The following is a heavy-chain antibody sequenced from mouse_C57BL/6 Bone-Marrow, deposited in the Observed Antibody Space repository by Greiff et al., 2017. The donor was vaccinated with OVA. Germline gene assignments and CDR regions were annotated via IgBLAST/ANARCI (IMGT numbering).Heavy chain of an antibody. Sequence: VQLQQSGAELVKPGASVKISCKASGYAFSSYWMNWVTQRPGKGLEWIGQIYPGDGDTNYNGKFKGKATLTADKSSSTAYMQLSSLTSEDSAVYFCARAGTRWAMDYWGQGTSVTVSS. CDR3: ARAGTRWAMDY. CDR1: GYAFSSYW. J-gene: IGHJ4*01. V-gene: IGHV1-80*01. CDR2: IYPGDGDT. D-gene: IGHD4-1*01.